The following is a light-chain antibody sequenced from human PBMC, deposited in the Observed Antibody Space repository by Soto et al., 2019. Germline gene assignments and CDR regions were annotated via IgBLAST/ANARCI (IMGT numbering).Light chain of an antibody. CDR1: QRVSSSH. J-gene: IGKJ4*01. CDR3: QQGNNWPPL. Sequence: EIVMTQSPATLSVSPGERATLSCRPSQRVSSSHLAWYQQNPGQAPWLLIYGATSRATGIPARFSSSGSGTDFTLTISSLEPEDFAVYYCQQGNNWPPLFCGWTKVDI. CDR2: GAT. V-gene: IGKV3D-20*02.